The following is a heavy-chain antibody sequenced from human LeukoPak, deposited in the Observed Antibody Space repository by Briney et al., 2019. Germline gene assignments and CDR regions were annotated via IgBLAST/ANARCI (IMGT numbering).Heavy chain of an antibody. Sequence: ASVKVSCKASGYTFIGYYMHWGRQAPGQGLEWMGWINPNSGDTNSAQKFQGRVTMTRDTSISTAYMELSRLKSDDTAVYYCARDSDYYYGSGSYYAFDYWGQGALVTVSS. V-gene: IGHV1-2*02. CDR3: ARDSDYYYGSGSYYAFDY. J-gene: IGHJ4*02. CDR2: INPNSGDT. CDR1: GYTFIGYY. D-gene: IGHD3-10*01.